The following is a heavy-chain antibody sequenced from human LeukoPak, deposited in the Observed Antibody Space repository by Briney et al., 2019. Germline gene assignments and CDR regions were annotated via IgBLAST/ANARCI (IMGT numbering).Heavy chain of an antibody. CDR1: GGSISSGDYY. J-gene: IGHJ4*02. CDR3: ARARDILTGYPYYFDY. CDR2: IYYSGST. D-gene: IGHD3-9*01. V-gene: IGHV4-30-4*01. Sequence: PSETLSLTCTVSGGSISSGDYYWSWIRQPPGKGLEWIGYIYYSGSTYYNPSLKSRVTISVDTSKNQFSLKLSSVTAADTAVYYCARARDILTGYPYYFDYWGQGTLVTVSS.